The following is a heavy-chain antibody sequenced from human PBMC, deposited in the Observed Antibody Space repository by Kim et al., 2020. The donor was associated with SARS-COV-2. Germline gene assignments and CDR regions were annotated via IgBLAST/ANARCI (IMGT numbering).Heavy chain of an antibody. J-gene: IGHJ4*02. D-gene: IGHD3-10*01. V-gene: IGHV4-31*02. CDR3: ARVLLWFGEFRGFDY. Sequence: NPSLKNRVTISVDTSKNQVSLKLSSVTAADTAVYYCARVLLWFGEFRGFDYWGQGTLVTVSS.